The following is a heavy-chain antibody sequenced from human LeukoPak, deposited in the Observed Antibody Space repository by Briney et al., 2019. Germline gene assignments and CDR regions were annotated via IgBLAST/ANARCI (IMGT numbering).Heavy chain of an antibody. D-gene: IGHD3-22*01. Sequence: SSETLSLTCTVSGGSISSYYWSWIRQPAGEGLEWIGRLHTSGSTHYNPSLKSRVTISVDTSKNQFSLKLSSVTAADTAVYFCARGPYSYDSSGAFDIWGQGTMVTVSS. J-gene: IGHJ3*02. CDR3: ARGPYSYDSSGAFDI. V-gene: IGHV4-4*07. CDR1: GGSISSYY. CDR2: LHTSGST.